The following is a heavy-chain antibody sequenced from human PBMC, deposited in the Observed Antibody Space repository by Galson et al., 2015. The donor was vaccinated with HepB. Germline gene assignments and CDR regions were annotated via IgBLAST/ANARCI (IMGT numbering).Heavy chain of an antibody. CDR1: GFPFNNFW. V-gene: IGHV3-7*03. D-gene: IGHD3-16*01. Sequence: SLRLSCAASGFPFNNFWMSWARQAPGKGLEWVANIKQDGSEKHYVDSVKDRFTISRDPSRSILYLQMNSLRVDDTAVYYCAKGGPGRIGMMINGSLGFDPWGQGTLVIVSS. CDR2: IKQDGSEK. J-gene: IGHJ5*02. CDR3: AKGGPGRIGMMINGSLGFDP.